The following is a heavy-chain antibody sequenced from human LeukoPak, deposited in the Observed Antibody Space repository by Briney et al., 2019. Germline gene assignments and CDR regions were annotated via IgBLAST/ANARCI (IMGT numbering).Heavy chain of an antibody. CDR3: AQFHTGY. V-gene: IGHV3-21*01. CDR2: VESSGTDT. D-gene: IGHD2-8*02. CDR1: GFTFRSYS. J-gene: IGHJ4*02. Sequence: GSLRLSCAASGFTFRSYSMNWVRQAPGKGLEWVSSVESSGTDTFYADSVKGRFTISRDNTKNSLFLQMNSLRVEDTAVYFCAQFHTGYWGQGTLVTVSS.